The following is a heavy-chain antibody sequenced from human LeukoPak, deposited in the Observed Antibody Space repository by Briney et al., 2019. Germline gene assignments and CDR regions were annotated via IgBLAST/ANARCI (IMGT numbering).Heavy chain of an antibody. CDR2: IYHSGST. CDR3: ARRVTIFGVVNFDY. V-gene: IGHV4-38-2*01. D-gene: IGHD3-3*01. Sequence: SETLSLTCAVSGYSISSGYDWGWIRQPPGKGLEWMGSIYHSGSTYYNPSLKSRVTISVDTSKNQFSLKLSSVTAADTAVYYCARRVTIFGVVNFDYWGQGTLVTVSS. J-gene: IGHJ4*02. CDR1: GYSISSGYD.